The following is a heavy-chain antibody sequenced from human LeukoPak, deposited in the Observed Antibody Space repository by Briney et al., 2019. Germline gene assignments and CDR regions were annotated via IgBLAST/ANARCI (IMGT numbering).Heavy chain of an antibody. CDR1: GGSISSYY. Sequence: SETLSLTCTVSGGSISSYYWSWIRQPPGRGLEWIGYIYYSGSTNYNPSLKSRVTISVDTSKNQFSLKLSSVTAADTAVYYCARDRGRWLHRDAFDIWGQGTMVTVSS. D-gene: IGHD5-24*01. CDR3: ARDRGRWLHRDAFDI. CDR2: IYYSGST. V-gene: IGHV4-59*01. J-gene: IGHJ3*02.